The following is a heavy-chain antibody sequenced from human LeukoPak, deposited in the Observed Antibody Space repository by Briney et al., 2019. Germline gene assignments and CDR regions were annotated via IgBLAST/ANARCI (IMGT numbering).Heavy chain of an antibody. CDR1: GGTFSSYA. V-gene: IGHV1-69*04. CDR2: IIPILGIA. D-gene: IGHD3-22*01. J-gene: IGHJ4*02. Sequence: GASVKVSCKASGGTFSSYAISWVRQAPGQGLEWMGRIIPILGIANYAQKFQGRVTITADKSTSTAYMELSSLRSEDTALYYCAKDIHGNQYYYDSSGYSTFDYWAREPWSPSPQ. CDR3: AKDIHGNQYYYDSSGYSTFDY.